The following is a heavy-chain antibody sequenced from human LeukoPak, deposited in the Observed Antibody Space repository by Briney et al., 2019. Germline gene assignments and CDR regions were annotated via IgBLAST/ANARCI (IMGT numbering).Heavy chain of an antibody. J-gene: IGHJ4*02. CDR2: INPNSGGT. V-gene: IGHV1-2*02. Sequence: ASVKVSCKASGYTFSDYYMHWVRQAPGQGLEWMGWINPNSGGTNYAQKFQGRVTMTRDTSISTAYMELSRLRSDDTAVYYCASHGDYAETEFDYWGQGTLVTVSS. CDR1: GYTFSDYY. D-gene: IGHD4-17*01. CDR3: ASHGDYAETEFDY.